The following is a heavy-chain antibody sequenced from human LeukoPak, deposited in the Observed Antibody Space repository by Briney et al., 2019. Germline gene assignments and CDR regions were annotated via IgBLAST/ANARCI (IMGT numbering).Heavy chain of an antibody. CDR2: ISYDGSNK. Sequence: GGSLRLSCAASGFTFSSYGMHWVRQAPGKGLEWVAVISYDGSNKYYADSVKGRFTISRDNSKNTLYLEMNSLRAEDTAVYYCAKASGPLLRYFDWLSALRAFDIWGQGTMVTVSS. D-gene: IGHD3-9*01. V-gene: IGHV3-30*18. CDR1: GFTFSSYG. CDR3: AKASGPLLRYFDWLSALRAFDI. J-gene: IGHJ3*02.